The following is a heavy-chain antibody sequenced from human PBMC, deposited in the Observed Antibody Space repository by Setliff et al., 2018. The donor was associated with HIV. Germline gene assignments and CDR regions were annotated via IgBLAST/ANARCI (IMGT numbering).Heavy chain of an antibody. D-gene: IGHD3-9*01. CDR2: IWSDGSNK. CDR3: AIGLLTGEIDY. Sequence: PGGSLRLSCAASGFTFSNYGMHWVRQAPGKGLEWVAVIWSDGSNKYYADSVKGRFTISRDNAKNSLYLQMNSLRAEDTAVYYCAIGLLTGEIDYWGQGTLGTVSS. J-gene: IGHJ4*02. CDR1: GFTFSNYG. V-gene: IGHV3-33*03.